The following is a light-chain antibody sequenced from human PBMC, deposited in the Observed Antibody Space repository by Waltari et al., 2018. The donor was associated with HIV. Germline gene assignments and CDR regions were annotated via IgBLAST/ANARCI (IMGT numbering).Light chain of an antibody. Sequence: YELTQPPSVSVSPGQTAKIICSGDELPDHSAHWYQQRPGQAPVLGIYKDKERPSGIPERCTGSSSGATATLTISGVLEEDEADYYRQSADSSDTLGVFGGGTKLTVL. V-gene: IGLV3-25*03. CDR1: ELPDHS. J-gene: IGLJ3*02. CDR3: QSADSSDTLGV. CDR2: KDK.